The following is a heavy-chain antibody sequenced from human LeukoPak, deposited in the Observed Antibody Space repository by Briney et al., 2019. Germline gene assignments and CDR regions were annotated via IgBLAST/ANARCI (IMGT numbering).Heavy chain of an antibody. J-gene: IGHJ6*03. V-gene: IGHV4-4*07. Sequence: PSETLSLTCTVSGGSISSYYWSWIRQPAGKGLEWIGRIYTSGSTNYNPSLKSRVTMSVDTSKNQFSLKLSSVTAADTAVYYCARDGFLEWLPYYYYYYMDVWGKGTTVTVSS. CDR2: IYTSGST. CDR3: ARDGFLEWLPYYYYYYMDV. D-gene: IGHD3-3*01. CDR1: GGSISSYY.